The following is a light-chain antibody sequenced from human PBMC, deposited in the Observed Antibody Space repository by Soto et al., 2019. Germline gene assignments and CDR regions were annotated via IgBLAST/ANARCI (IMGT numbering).Light chain of an antibody. CDR2: GAS. V-gene: IGKV3-20*01. J-gene: IGKJ1*01. Sequence: DIVLTQSPATLSLSPGDRATLSCRASQTVGSSYLAWYQQKPCQAPRLFIYGASSRATGVPDRFSGSGSGTDFTLTISRLEPEDFAVYYCQHYGSSPPWTFGQGTKVDFK. CDR1: QTVGSSY. CDR3: QHYGSSPPWT.